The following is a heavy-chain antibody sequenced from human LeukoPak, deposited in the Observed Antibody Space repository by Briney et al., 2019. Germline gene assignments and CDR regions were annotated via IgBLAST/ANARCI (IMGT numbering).Heavy chain of an antibody. CDR2: TYYRSKLYN. D-gene: IGHD3-10*01. V-gene: IGHV6-1*01. J-gene: IGHJ4*02. CDR3: VRDVGFDFDY. Sequence: SQTLSLTCAISGDSFSSNSAAWNWIRQSPSRGLEWLGRTYYRSKLYNDYAVSVKSRITIKADTSKNQFSLQLNSVTPEDTAVYYCVRDVGFDFDYWGQGTLVTVSS. CDR1: GDSFSSNSAA.